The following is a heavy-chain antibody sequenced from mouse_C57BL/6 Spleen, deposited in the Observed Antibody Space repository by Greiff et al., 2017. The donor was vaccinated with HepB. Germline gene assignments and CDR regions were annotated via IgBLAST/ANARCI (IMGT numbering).Heavy chain of an antibody. J-gene: IGHJ4*01. V-gene: IGHV1-69*01. CDR2: IDPSDSYT. Sequence: QVQLQQSGAELVMPGASVKLSCKASGYTFTSYWMHWVKQRPGQGLEWIGEIDPSDSYTNYNQKFKGKSTLTVDKSSSTAYMQLSSLTSEDSAVYYCARTAYYYENAMDYWGQGTSVTVSS. CDR3: ARTAYYYENAMDY. CDR1: GYTFTSYW. D-gene: IGHD1-1*01.